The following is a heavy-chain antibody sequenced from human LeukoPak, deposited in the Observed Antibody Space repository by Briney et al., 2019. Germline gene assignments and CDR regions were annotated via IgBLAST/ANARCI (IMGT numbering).Heavy chain of an antibody. J-gene: IGHJ5*02. D-gene: IGHD3-10*01. V-gene: IGHV4-39*06. CDR3: ARHPDGSGTNWFDH. CDR2: TYYSGST. Sequence: PSETLSLTCTVSGGSISSSSYYWGWIRQPPGKGLEWIGSTYYSGSTNYNPSLKSRVTISVDTAKNQFPLKLSPVTAADTAVYYCARHPDGSGTNWFDHWGQGTLVTVSP. CDR1: GGSISSSSYY.